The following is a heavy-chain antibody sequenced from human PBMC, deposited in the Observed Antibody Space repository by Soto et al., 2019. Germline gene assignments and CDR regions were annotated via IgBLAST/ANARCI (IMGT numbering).Heavy chain of an antibody. CDR2: IFYSGTT. J-gene: IGHJ6*02. V-gene: IGHV4-39*01. Sequence: KASETLSLTCTVSGGSISSSSYYWGWIRQPPGKGLEWIGNIFYSGTTHYNPSLKSRVTISVDTSKSHFSLKLSAVTAADTAVYYCARHGHSLYGLILIDDFGMDVWGQGTTVTVSS. CDR1: GGSISSSSYY. CDR3: ARHGHSLYGLILIDDFGMDV. D-gene: IGHD3-10*01.